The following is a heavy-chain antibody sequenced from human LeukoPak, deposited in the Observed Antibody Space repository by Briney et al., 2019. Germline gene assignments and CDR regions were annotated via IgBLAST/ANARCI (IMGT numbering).Heavy chain of an antibody. V-gene: IGHV4-59*08. Sequence: SETLSLTCTVSSGSIRSYYWSWIRQPPGKGLEWIGNIYSSGSTNYNPSLKSRVTISVDTSKNQFSLKLSSVTAADTAVYYCARHRNYDILTGYYRGGFDYWGQGTLVTVSS. CDR2: IYSSGST. D-gene: IGHD3-9*01. J-gene: IGHJ4*02. CDR1: SGSIRSYY. CDR3: ARHRNYDILTGYYRGGFDY.